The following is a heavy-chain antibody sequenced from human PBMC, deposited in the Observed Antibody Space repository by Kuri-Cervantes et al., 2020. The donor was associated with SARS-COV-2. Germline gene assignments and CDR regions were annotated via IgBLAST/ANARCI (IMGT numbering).Heavy chain of an antibody. CDR3: AFNYGTGSYFY. D-gene: IGHD3-10*01. Sequence: SETLSLTCAVSGGSISSSNWWSWVRQPPGKGLEWIGEIHRTGTTNYNPPLESRVTISVDRSKNQLSLTLRSVTAADTAVYYCAFNYGTGSYFYWDQGTLVTVSS. V-gene: IGHV4-4*02. CDR2: IHRTGTT. CDR1: GGSISSSNW. J-gene: IGHJ4*02.